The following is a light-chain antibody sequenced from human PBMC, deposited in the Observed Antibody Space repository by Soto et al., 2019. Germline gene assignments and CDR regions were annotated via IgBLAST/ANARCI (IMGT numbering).Light chain of an antibody. J-gene: IGKJ5*01. Sequence: DIQLTQSPSFLSASVGDRVTITCRASQGITNYLAWYQKKPGKAPYLLIYGGSTLQTGVPSRFSGSGSGTEFTLTINSLQPEDFTTYYCQQLNSYPLTFGQGTPLEIK. V-gene: IGKV1-9*01. CDR2: GGS. CDR1: QGITNY. CDR3: QQLNSYPLT.